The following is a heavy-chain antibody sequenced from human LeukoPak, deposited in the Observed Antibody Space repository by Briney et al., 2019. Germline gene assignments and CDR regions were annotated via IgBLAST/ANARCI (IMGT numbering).Heavy chain of an antibody. CDR3: ARVPDRIAVAGTRFDY. V-gene: IGHV3-21*01. J-gene: IGHJ4*02. D-gene: IGHD6-19*01. CDR1: GFTFSSYS. CDR2: ISSSSYI. Sequence: GGSLRLSCAASGFTFSSYSMNWVRQAPGKGLEWVSSISSSSYIYYADSVKGRFTISRDNAKNSLYLQMNSLRAEDTAVYYCARVPDRIAVAGTRFDYWGQGTLVTVSS.